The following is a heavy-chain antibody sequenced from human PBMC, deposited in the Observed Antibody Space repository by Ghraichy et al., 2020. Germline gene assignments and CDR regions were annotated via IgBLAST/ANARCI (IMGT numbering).Heavy chain of an antibody. CDR3: ARVLTGELLPWFDP. Sequence: LSLTCAASGFTFSSYAMHWVRQAPGKGLERVAVISYDGSNKYYADSVKGRFTISRDNSKNTPYLQMNSLRAEDTAVYYCARVLTGELLPWFDPWGQGTLVTVSS. J-gene: IGHJ5*02. V-gene: IGHV3-30-3*01. CDR1: GFTFSSYA. D-gene: IGHD7-27*01. CDR2: ISYDGSNK.